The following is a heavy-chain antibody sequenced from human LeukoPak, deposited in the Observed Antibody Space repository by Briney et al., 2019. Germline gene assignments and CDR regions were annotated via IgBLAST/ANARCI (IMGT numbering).Heavy chain of an antibody. V-gene: IGHV4-61*02. D-gene: IGHD3-22*01. J-gene: IGHJ3*02. CDR1: GDSISSGDYY. Sequence: TLSLTCTVSGDSISSGDYYWSWIRQPAGKGLEWIGRISSSGSTNYNPSLKSRVTISVDTSKNQFSLKLSSVTAADTAVYFCARGPYSYDSSGAFDIWGQGTMVTVSS. CDR2: ISSSGST. CDR3: ARGPYSYDSSGAFDI.